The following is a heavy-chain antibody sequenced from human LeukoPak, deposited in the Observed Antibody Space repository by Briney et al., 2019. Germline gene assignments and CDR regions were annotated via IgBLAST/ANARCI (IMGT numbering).Heavy chain of an antibody. CDR1: GGSISSYY. D-gene: IGHD2-21*02. V-gene: IGHV4-59*01. CDR2: IYYSGST. Sequence: SETLSLTCTVSGGSISSYYWSWIRQPRGKGLEWIGYIYYSGSTNYNPSLKSRVTISVDTSKNQFSLKLSSVTAADTAVYYCARDNWRGREEDIAAYCGGDCYSGFDPWGQGTLVTVSS. CDR3: ARDNWRGREEDIAAYCGGDCYSGFDP. J-gene: IGHJ5*02.